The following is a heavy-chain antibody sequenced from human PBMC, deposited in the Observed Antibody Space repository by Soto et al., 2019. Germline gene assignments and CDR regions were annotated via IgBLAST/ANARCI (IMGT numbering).Heavy chain of an antibody. CDR1: GYTFISYG. D-gene: IGHD2-21*01. CDR3: ARVPRDCGGDCYSGSTIDY. V-gene: IGHV1-18*01. CDR2: ISGYNGNT. J-gene: IGHJ4*02. Sequence: ASVKVSCKASGYTFISYGISWVRQAPGQGLECMGWISGYNGNTNYAQKLQGRVTMTTDTSTSTAYMELRSLRSDDTAVYYCARVPRDCGGDCYSGSTIDYWGQGTLVTVSS.